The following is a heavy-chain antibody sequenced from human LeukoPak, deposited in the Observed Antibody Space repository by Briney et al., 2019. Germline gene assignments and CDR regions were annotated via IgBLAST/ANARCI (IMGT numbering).Heavy chain of an antibody. V-gene: IGHV4-34*01. J-gene: IGHJ6*03. Sequence: PSETLSLTCAVYGGSFSRYYWTWIRQPPGKGLEWIGEINHSGSANYNPSLRSRVTISVDKSKNQFFLNLNSVTAADTAMYYCAGLAARQEDGYYYYYMDVWGRGTTVTVSS. CDR2: INHSGSA. CDR1: GGSFSRYY. CDR3: AGLAARQEDGYYYYYMDV. D-gene: IGHD6-6*01.